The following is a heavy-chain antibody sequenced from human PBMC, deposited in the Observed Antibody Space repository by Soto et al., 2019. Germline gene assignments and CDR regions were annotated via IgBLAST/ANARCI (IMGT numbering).Heavy chain of an antibody. Sequence: SVTVSCKASGGTFSSYTISWVRQAPGQGLEWMGRIIPILGIANYAQKFQGRVTITADKSTSTAYMELSSLRSEDTAVYYCASWKHYYDSSGYYSPSAGSDYWGQGTLVTVSS. CDR3: ASWKHYYDSSGYYSPSAGSDY. CDR2: IIPILGIA. V-gene: IGHV1-69*02. J-gene: IGHJ4*02. D-gene: IGHD3-22*01. CDR1: GGTFSSYT.